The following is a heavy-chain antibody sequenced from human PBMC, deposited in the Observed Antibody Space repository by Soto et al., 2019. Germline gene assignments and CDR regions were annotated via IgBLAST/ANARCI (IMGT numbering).Heavy chain of an antibody. CDR2: IYYSGAT. Sequence: SETLSLTCIVSGGSISTYYCSWIRQSPGKGLEWIGYIYYSGATDYNPSLKSRVTLSLDPSKNQFSLKLSSVSAADTAVYYCARETHAFGGINVIADWGQGTQVTVSS. J-gene: IGHJ4*02. D-gene: IGHD3-16*02. V-gene: IGHV4-59*01. CDR1: GGSISTYY. CDR3: ARETHAFGGINVIAD.